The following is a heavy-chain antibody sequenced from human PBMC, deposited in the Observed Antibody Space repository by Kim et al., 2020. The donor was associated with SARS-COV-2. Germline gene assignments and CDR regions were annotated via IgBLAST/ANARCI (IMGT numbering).Heavy chain of an antibody. CDR1: GFTFSSYA. CDR2: ISGSGGST. Sequence: GGSLRLSCAASGFTFSSYAMSWVRQAPGKGLEWVSGISGSGGSTYYADSVKGRFTISRDNSKNTLSLQMNSLRAEDTAVYYCAKDKCAKGSGSCYSDAFDIWGQGTMVTVSS. V-gene: IGHV3-23*01. D-gene: IGHD3-10*01. CDR3: AKDKCAKGSGSCYSDAFDI. J-gene: IGHJ3*02.